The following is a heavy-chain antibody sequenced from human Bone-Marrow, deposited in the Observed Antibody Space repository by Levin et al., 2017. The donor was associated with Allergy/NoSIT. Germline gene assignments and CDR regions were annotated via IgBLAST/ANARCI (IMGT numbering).Heavy chain of an antibody. Sequence: QPGGSLRLSCVASGFSFGDYAMTWVRQAPGKGLEWVSVITGGGFNTYYGDSVKGRFTVSRDNSKNTLYLELNSLRADDTAVYYCAKKQGETSGFSFDVWGQGTTVTVSS. J-gene: IGHJ3*01. CDR2: ITGGGFNT. CDR3: AKKQGETSGFSFDV. V-gene: IGHV3-23*01. D-gene: IGHD1/OR15-1a*01. CDR1: GFSFGDYA.